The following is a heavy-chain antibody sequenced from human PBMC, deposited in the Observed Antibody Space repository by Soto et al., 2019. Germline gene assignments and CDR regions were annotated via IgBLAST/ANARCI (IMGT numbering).Heavy chain of an antibody. CDR2: ISYDGSNK. CDR3: AKGSIVGATKDWFDP. CDR1: GFTFSSYA. J-gene: IGHJ5*02. Sequence: QVQLVESGGGVVQPGRSLRLSCAASGFTFSSYAMHWVRQAPGKGLEWVAVISYDGSNKYYADSVKGRFTISRDNSKDTLYLQMNSLRAEDTAVYYCAKGSIVGATKDWFDPWGQGTLVTVSS. D-gene: IGHD1-26*01. V-gene: IGHV3-30-3*01.